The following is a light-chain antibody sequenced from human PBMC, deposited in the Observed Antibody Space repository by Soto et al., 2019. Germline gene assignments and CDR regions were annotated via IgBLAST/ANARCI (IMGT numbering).Light chain of an antibody. Sequence: DIQMTQSPSSLSASVGDRVTITCRASQGISNHLAWYQQKPGKVPRLLIYGASTLQSGVPSRFSGSGSGTDFTLTISSLQPEDVATYYCQKYNSAPPTFGQGTKVDIK. V-gene: IGKV1-27*01. CDR3: QKYNSAPPT. CDR2: GAS. J-gene: IGKJ1*01. CDR1: QGISNH.